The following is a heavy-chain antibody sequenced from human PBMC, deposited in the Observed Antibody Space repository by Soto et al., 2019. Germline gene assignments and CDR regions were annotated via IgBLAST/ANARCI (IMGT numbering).Heavy chain of an antibody. J-gene: IGHJ3*02. V-gene: IGHV3-33*01. D-gene: IGHD2-15*01. CDR3: ARGGHCSGGSCYSRYAFDI. Sequence: GGSLRLSCAASGFTFSSFGMHWVRPAPGKGLEWVAVIWYDGSNKYYADSVKGRFTISRDNSKNTLYLQMNSLRAEDTAVYYCARGGHCSGGSCYSRYAFDIWGQGTMVTVSS. CDR2: IWYDGSNK. CDR1: GFTFSSFG.